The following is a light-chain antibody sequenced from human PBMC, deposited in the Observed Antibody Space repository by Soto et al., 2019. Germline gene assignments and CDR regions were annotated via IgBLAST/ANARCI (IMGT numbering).Light chain of an antibody. Sequence: QSALTQPPSASGSPGQSVTISCTGASSDVGGYSYVSWYQQHPGKAPKLMIYEVNKRPSGVPDRFSGSKSGNTASLTVSGLQAEDEADYYCSSYKGSNTVVFGGGTKLTVL. CDR3: SSYKGSNTVV. CDR1: SSDVGGYSY. CDR2: EVN. J-gene: IGLJ2*01. V-gene: IGLV2-8*01.